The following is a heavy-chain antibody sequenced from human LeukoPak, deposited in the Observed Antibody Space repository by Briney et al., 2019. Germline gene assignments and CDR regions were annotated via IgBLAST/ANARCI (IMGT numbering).Heavy chain of an antibody. J-gene: IGHJ3*02. Sequence: GGSLRLSCAASGFPFSSYNMNWVRQAPGKGLEWVSSIISSSSDIYYADSVKGRFTISRDNAKNSLYLQMNSLRAEDTALYYCAKTGQRHAFDIWGQGTMVTASS. CDR2: IISSSSDI. V-gene: IGHV3-21*01. CDR3: AKTGQRHAFDI. D-gene: IGHD1-1*01. CDR1: GFPFSSYN.